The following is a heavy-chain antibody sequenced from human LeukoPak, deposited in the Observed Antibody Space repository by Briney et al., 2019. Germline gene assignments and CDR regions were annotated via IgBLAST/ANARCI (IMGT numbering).Heavy chain of an antibody. J-gene: IGHJ4*02. V-gene: IGHV3-7*01. CDR3: ARVRYYTTGQGFDY. Sequence: QPGGTLRLTCVGSEFTFSSYWMTWVRQPPGKGLEWMANIKHDGSEKFYVDSVTGRFTISRDNAKNSLYLQMNTLRAEDTAVYYCARVRYYTTGQGFDYWGQGTLVTVSS. D-gene: IGHD1-1*01. CDR1: EFTFSSYW. CDR2: IKHDGSEK.